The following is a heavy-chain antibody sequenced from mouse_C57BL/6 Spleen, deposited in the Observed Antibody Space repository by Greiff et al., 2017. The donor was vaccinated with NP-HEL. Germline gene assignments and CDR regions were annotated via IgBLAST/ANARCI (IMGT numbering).Heavy chain of an antibody. D-gene: IGHD2-2*01. CDR1: GYAFSSSW. CDR3: ARSWLGYAMDY. V-gene: IGHV1-82*01. Sequence: QVQLKESGPELVKPGASVKISCKASGYAFSSSWMNWVKQRPGKGLEWIGRIYPGDGDTNYNGKFKGKATLTADKSSSTAYMQLSSLTSEDSAVYFCARSWLGYAMDYWGQGTSVTVSS. J-gene: IGHJ4*01. CDR2: IYPGDGDT.